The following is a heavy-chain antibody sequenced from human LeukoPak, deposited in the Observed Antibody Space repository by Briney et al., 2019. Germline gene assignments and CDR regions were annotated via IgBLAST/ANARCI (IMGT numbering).Heavy chain of an antibody. D-gene: IGHD4-23*01. J-gene: IGHJ4*02. V-gene: IGHV4-39*01. CDR2: VSFSGST. Sequence: PSETLSLTCTVSGGSISSSSFHWAWIRQPPGNGMEWIGRVSFSGSTHYNPSLKSRVTMSVDTSQNQFSLKLTSVTAADTAVYYCARLPNGGTFDYWGEGTRVT. CDR1: GGSISSSSFH. CDR3: ARLPNGGTFDY.